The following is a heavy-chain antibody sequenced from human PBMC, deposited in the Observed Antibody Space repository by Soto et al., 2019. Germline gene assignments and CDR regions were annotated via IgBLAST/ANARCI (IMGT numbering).Heavy chain of an antibody. Sequence: GGSLRLSCAASGFIFNNYAINWVRQVPGKGLEWVSGISGRGGNTFYADSMKGRFTISRDNAKNSVYLEMNSLSAEDTAVYYCARESEDLTSNFDYWGQGTLVTVSS. J-gene: IGHJ4*02. CDR2: ISGRGGNT. V-gene: IGHV3-23*01. CDR3: ARESEDLTSNFDY. CDR1: GFIFNNYA.